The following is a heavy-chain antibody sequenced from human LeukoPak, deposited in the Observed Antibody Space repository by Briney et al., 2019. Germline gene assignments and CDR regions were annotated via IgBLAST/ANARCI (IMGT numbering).Heavy chain of an antibody. J-gene: IGHJ5*01. V-gene: IGHV3-23*01. D-gene: IGHD6-19*01. CDR2: INANSGTT. CDR3: AKPVSGGLAVTADWFHP. Sequence: GGSLRLSCAASGFAFSVYAMSWLRQPPGKGLEWVSTINANSGTTSYAASVRGRFTISRDNSKNTLYLQVNTLRADDTATYYCAKPVSGGLAVTADWFHPWGQGTLVVVSS. CDR1: GFAFSVYA.